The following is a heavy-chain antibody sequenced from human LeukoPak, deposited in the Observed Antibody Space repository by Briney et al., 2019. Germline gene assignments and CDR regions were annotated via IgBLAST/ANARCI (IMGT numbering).Heavy chain of an antibody. CDR2: IYYSGTT. Sequence: SETLSLTCTVSGGSISSSHYYWGWIRQPPGRGLEWIGTIYYSGTTYYNPSLESRVTMSEDTSKNQFSLTLRSVTATDTAVYYCARQISDYYYYYIDVWGKGTTVTVSS. D-gene: IGHD3-3*01. CDR3: ARQISDYYYYYIDV. V-gene: IGHV4-39*01. J-gene: IGHJ6*03. CDR1: GGSISSSHYY.